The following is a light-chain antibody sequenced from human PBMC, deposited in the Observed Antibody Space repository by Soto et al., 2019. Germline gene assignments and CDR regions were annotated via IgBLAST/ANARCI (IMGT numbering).Light chain of an antibody. V-gene: IGKV1-39*01. CDR3: QQSYRNYGT. CDR1: QIINSY. CDR2: AAS. Sequence: DIQMTQSPSTLSASVGDRVTITCRASQIINSYLNWYQQKPGKAPKLLIYAASSLLGEVPSRFSGSGSGTDFTLTISRLQPEDFATYYCQQSYRNYGTFGQGTKVDIK. J-gene: IGKJ1*01.